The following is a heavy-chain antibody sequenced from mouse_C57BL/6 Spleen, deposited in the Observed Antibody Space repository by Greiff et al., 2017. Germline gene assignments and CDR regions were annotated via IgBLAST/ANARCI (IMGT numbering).Heavy chain of an antibody. CDR2: IWSDGST. V-gene: IGHV2-6-1*01. D-gene: IGHD2-5*01. CDR1: GFSLTSYG. Sequence: VQGVESGPGLVAPSQSLSITCTVSGFSLTSYGVHWVRQPPGKGLEWLVVIWSDGSTTYNSALKSRLSISKDNSKSQVFLKMNSLQTDDTAMYYFARHYSNYLYYYAMDYWGQGTSVTVSS. J-gene: IGHJ4*01. CDR3: ARHYSNYLYYYAMDY.